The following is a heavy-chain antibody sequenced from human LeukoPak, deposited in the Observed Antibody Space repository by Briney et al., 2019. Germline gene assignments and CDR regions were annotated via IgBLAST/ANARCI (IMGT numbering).Heavy chain of an antibody. J-gene: IGHJ4*02. V-gene: IGHV1-18*01. CDR3: ARDFFHGHCSGLTCFLLDS. CDR2: ISAHYGNT. Sequence: GASVKVSCKASGYTFTSYGITWVRQAPGQGLEWMGWISAHYGNTNYAQKFQGRLTMTTDTSTNTAYMKLRSLRPDDTAVYFCARDFFHGHCSGLTCFLLDSWGQGSLVTVSS. D-gene: IGHD2-15*01. CDR1: GYTFTSYG.